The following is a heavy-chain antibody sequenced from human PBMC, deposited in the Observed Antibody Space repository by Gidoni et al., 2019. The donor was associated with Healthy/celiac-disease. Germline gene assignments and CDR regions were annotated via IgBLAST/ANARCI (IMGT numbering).Heavy chain of an antibody. CDR2: IWYDGSNK. CDR3: ARDTLGDFFSSSFDY. V-gene: IGHV3-33*01. CDR1: GFTFSSYG. D-gene: IGHD3-16*01. J-gene: IGHJ4*02. Sequence: QVQLVESGGGVVQPGRSLRRSCAASGFTFSSYGMHWVRQAPGKGLEWVAVIWYDGSNKYYADSVKGRFTISRDNSKNTLYLQMNSLRAEDTAVYYCARDTLGDFFSSSFDYWGQGTLVTVSS.